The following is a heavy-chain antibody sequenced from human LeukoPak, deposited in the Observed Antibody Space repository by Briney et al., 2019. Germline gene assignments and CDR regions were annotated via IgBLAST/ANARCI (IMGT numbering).Heavy chain of an antibody. CDR1: GGSFSGYY. D-gene: IGHD4-23*01. V-gene: IGHV4-34*01. CDR3: ARVGGYYFDY. J-gene: IGHJ4*02. Sequence: SETLSLTCAVYGGSFSGYYWSWIRQPPGKGLEWIGEINHSGSTNYNPSLKSRVTISVDTSKNQFSLKLSSVTAADTAVCYCARVGGYYFDYWGQGTLVTVSS. CDR2: INHSGST.